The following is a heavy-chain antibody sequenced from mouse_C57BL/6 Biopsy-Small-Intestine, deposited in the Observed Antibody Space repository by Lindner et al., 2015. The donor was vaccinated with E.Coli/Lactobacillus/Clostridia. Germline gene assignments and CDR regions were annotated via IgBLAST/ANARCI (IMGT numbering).Heavy chain of an antibody. CDR1: GYSFTGYY. D-gene: IGHD4-1*01. J-gene: IGHJ2*01. Sequence: VQLQESGPELVKPGTSVKISCKASGYSFTGYYLLWVKQSHGNILDWIGFIYPYNGLSSYNQKFKGKATLTVDKSSSTAYMELRSLTSEDSAGYYCASLTGTKGYFDYWGQGTTLTVSS. CDR3: ASLTGTKGYFDY. V-gene: IGHV1-31*01. CDR2: IYPYNGLS.